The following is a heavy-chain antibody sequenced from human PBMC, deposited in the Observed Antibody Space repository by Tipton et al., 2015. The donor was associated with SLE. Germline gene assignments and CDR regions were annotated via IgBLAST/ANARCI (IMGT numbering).Heavy chain of an antibody. CDR1: GGSFSGYY. CDR2: IHSRGST. Sequence: TLSLTCAVYGGSFSGYYWSWIRQPAGKGLEWIGRIHSRGSTNYNPSLKSRVTISIDTSKNQFSLQLNSVTAADTAFYYCAREDYDYWTGYLGYWGRGTLVTVSS. V-gene: IGHV4-4*07. J-gene: IGHJ4*02. CDR3: AREDYDYWTGYLGY. D-gene: IGHD3-3*01.